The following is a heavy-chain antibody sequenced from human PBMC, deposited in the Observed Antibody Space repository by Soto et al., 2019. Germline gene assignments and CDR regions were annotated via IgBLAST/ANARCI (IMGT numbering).Heavy chain of an antibody. V-gene: IGHV4-34*01. D-gene: IGHD3-3*01. CDR3: ARKGYTYYDFWSGSKAYYFDY. CDR2: INHSGIT. J-gene: IGHJ4*02. Sequence: PSETLSLTCAVYGGSFSGYYWRWIRQPPGKGLEWIGEINHSGITNYNPSLKSRVTISVDTSKNQFSLKLSSVTAADTAVYYCARKGYTYYDFWSGSKAYYFDYWGQGTLVTVSS. CDR1: GGSFSGYY.